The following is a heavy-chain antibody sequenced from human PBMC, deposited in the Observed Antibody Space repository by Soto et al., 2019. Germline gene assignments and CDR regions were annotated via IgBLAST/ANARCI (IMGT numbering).Heavy chain of an antibody. CDR2: ISSSGVP. D-gene: IGHD3-22*01. CDR1: GASVSSGSHY. CDR3: ATGPRERLVVIAFGTFDF. Sequence: PSETLSLTFTITGASVSSGSHYWGWIRQAPGKGLEWIGTISSSGVPYYGPSLKSRVTISVDRSENHLSLSLTSVTAADTAVYFCATGPRERLVVIAFGTFDFWGQGSLVTVSS. V-gene: IGHV4-39*02. J-gene: IGHJ4*02.